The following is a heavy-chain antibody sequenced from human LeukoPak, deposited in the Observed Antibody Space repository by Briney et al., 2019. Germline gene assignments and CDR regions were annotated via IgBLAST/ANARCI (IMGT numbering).Heavy chain of an antibody. D-gene: IGHD3-22*01. J-gene: IGHJ4*02. CDR1: GGSISSYY. CDR2: IYYSGST. Sequence: SETLYLTCTVSGGSISSYYWSWIRQPPGKELEWIGYIYYSGSTNYNSSLKSRVTILVDTSKNQFSLKLSSVTAADTAVYYCASYDSSTYSFDYWGQGTLVTVSS. CDR3: ASYDSSTYSFDY. V-gene: IGHV4-59*08.